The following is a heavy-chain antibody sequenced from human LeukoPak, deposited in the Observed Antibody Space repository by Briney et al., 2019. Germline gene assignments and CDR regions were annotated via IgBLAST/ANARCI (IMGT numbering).Heavy chain of an antibody. CDR3: ARIGREGAFDI. V-gene: IGHV1-2*02. J-gene: IGHJ3*02. D-gene: IGHD1-14*01. Sequence: ASVKVSCKVSGYTLTELSMHWVRQAPGQGLEWMGWINPNSGGTNYAQKFQGRVTMTRDTSISTAYMELSRLRSDDTAVYYCARIGREGAFDIWGQGTMVTVSS. CDR1: GYTLTELS. CDR2: INPNSGGT.